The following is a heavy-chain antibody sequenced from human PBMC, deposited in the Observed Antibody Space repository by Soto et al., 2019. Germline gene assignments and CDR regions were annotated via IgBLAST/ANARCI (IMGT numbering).Heavy chain of an antibody. V-gene: IGHV2-5*02. D-gene: IGHD3-9*01. Sequence: QITLRESGPALVKPTQTLTLTCTFSGFSLNSRGVGVGWVRQPPGKALEWLAIVYWDDDKRYRPSLRSRLSIMKDTPKNQVVLTLTNTDPVDTAPYYCVHRGPVDETGMGFDFWGQGSLVTVSS. J-gene: IGHJ4*02. CDR2: VYWDDDK. CDR3: VHRGPVDETGMGFDF. CDR1: GFSLNSRGVG.